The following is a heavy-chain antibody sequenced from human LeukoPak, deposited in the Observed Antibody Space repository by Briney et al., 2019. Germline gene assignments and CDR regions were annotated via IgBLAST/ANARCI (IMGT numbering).Heavy chain of an antibody. J-gene: IGHJ4*02. CDR2: IIPILGIA. V-gene: IGHV1-69*04. D-gene: IGHD6-13*01. CDR3: ARGPAAGYIDY. CDR1: GGTFSSYA. Sequence: SVKVSCKASGGTFSSYAISWVRRAPGQGLEWMGRIIPILGIASYAQKFQGRVTMTRDTSTSTVYMELSSLRSEDTAVYYCARGPAAGYIDYWGQGTLVTVSS.